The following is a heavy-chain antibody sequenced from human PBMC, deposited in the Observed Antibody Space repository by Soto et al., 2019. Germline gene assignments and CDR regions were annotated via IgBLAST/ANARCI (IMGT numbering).Heavy chain of an antibody. CDR1: GFTFSSYG. Sequence: QVQLVESGGGVVQPGRSLRLSCAASGFTFSSYGMHWVRQAPGKGLEWVAVISYDGSNKYYADSVKGPFTISRDNSKNTLYLQMNSLRAEDTAVYYCAKEGRIVGASPDFDYWGQGTLVTVSS. J-gene: IGHJ4*02. CDR2: ISYDGSNK. D-gene: IGHD1-26*01. V-gene: IGHV3-30*18. CDR3: AKEGRIVGASPDFDY.